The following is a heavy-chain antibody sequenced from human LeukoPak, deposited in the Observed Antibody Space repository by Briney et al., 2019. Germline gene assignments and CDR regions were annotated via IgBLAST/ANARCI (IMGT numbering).Heavy chain of an antibody. CDR1: GHSIINSFY. V-gene: IGHV4-38-2*02. D-gene: IGHD6-6*01. Sequence: PSETLSLTCTVSGHSIINSFYWGWIRQPPGKGLEWIGSIYHTGATYYNPSLESRVTISVDTSKNQFSLKVSSVTAADTAVYYCARRGASSSEEYWGQGTLVIVSS. CDR3: ARRGASSSEEY. J-gene: IGHJ4*02. CDR2: IYHTGAT.